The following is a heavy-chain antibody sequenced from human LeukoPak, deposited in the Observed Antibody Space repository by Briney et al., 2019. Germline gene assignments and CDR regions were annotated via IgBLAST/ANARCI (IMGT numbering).Heavy chain of an antibody. Sequence: SETLFLTCTVSGGSISSYYWSWIRLPPGKGLEWIGYIYYSGSTSYNPSLKSRVTISVDTSKNQLSLKLSSVTAADTAVFYCARSHSSSWYYFDYWGQGTLVTVSS. D-gene: IGHD6-13*01. V-gene: IGHV4-59*01. CDR1: GGSISSYY. CDR3: ARSHSSSWYYFDY. J-gene: IGHJ4*02. CDR2: IYYSGST.